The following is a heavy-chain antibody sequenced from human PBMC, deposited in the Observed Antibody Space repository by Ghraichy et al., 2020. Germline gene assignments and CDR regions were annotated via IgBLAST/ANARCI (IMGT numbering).Heavy chain of an antibody. J-gene: IGHJ4*02. CDR1: GFTFRSFD. D-gene: IGHD1-1*01. V-gene: IGHV3-23*01. CDR2: ISASGDTT. Sequence: GESLNISCAASGFTFRSFDMSWVRLSPGKVLEWVSSISASGDTTHYADSVRGRFTNSRDNSKSTMSLQLNSLRVEDAAIYYCAKDWTPSYWGQGTVVTVSS. CDR3: AKDWTPSY.